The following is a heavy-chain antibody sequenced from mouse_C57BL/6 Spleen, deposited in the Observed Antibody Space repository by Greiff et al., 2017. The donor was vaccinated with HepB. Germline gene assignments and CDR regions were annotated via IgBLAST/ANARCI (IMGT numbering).Heavy chain of an antibody. Sequence: EVQRVESGGGLVKPGGSLKLSCAASGFTFSDYGMHWVRQAPEKGLEWVAYISSGSSTIYYADTVKGRCTISRDNAKNTLFLQMTSLRSEDTAMYYGARRSNYYAMDYWGQVTSVTVSS. J-gene: IGHJ4*01. CDR2: ISSGSSTI. D-gene: IGHD4-1*01. V-gene: IGHV5-17*01. CDR1: GFTFSDYG. CDR3: ARRSNYYAMDY.